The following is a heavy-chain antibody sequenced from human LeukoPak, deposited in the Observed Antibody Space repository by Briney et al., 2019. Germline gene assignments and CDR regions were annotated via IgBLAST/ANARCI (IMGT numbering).Heavy chain of an antibody. V-gene: IGHV4-39*01. J-gene: IGHJ3*02. CDR3: ARRRGDGYSYGARDAFDM. Sequence: SETLSLTCTVSGGSISTTSNYWGWIRQPPGKGLEWIGTIYYSGSTYYNPSLKSRVTISVDTSKNQFSLKLSSVTAADTAVFYCARRRGDGYSYGARDAFDMWGQGTMVTVSS. D-gene: IGHD5-18*01. CDR2: IYYSGST. CDR1: GGSISTTSNY.